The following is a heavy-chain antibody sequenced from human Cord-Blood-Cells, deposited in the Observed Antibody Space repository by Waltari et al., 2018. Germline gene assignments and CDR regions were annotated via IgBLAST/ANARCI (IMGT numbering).Heavy chain of an antibody. V-gene: IGHV4-31*03. CDR3: ARRSSTGDWFDP. CDR1: GGSISSGGSY. Sequence: QLQLQEAGPGLVKPSQTLSLTCTVSGGSISSGGSYWTWIRQHPGKGLEWIGYIYYSGSTYYNPSLKSRVTISVDTSKNQFSLKLSSVTAADTAVYYCARRSSTGDWFDPWGQGTLVTVSS. D-gene: IGHD7-27*01. CDR2: IYYSGST. J-gene: IGHJ5*02.